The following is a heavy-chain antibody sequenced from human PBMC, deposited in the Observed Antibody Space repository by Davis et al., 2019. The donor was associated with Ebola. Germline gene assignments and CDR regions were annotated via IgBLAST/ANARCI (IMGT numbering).Heavy chain of an antibody. V-gene: IGHV3-73*01. CDR1: GLILSGSS. D-gene: IGHD6-6*01. J-gene: IGHJ4*02. CDR2: IRNKNNGDVT. CDR3: TSGEQLGGQDY. Sequence: GGSLRLSCAASGLILSGSSLHWVRQASGKGLEWVGRIRNKNNGDVTSYAASVKGRFTISRDDSKNTAYLQMNSLKTEDTAVYYCTSGEQLGGQDYWGQGTLVTVSS.